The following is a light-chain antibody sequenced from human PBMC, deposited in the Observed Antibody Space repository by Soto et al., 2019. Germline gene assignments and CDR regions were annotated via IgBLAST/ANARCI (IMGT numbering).Light chain of an antibody. CDR3: NSYASGNARV. V-gene: IGLV2-14*01. CDR1: SSDVGGYNY. J-gene: IGLJ1*01. CDR2: EVS. Sequence: QSVLTQPASVSGSPGQSITISCTGTSSDVGGYNYVSWYQQHPGKAPKLMIYEVSNRPSGVSNRFSGSKSGNTASLTISGLQAEDEADYYCNSYASGNARVFGTGTKLTVL.